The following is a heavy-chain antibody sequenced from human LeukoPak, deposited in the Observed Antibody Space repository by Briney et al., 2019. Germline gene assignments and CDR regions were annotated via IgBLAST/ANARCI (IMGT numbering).Heavy chain of an antibody. CDR3: ARVQVSQWLVQFWFDP. Sequence: SETLSLTCTVSGGSISSYYWSWLRQPPGKGPEWIGYIYYSGSTNYNPSLKSRVTISVDTSKNQFSLKLSSVTAADTAVYYCARVQVSQWLVQFWFDPWGQGTLVTVSS. D-gene: IGHD6-19*01. CDR2: IYYSGST. J-gene: IGHJ5*02. V-gene: IGHV4-59*01. CDR1: GGSISSYY.